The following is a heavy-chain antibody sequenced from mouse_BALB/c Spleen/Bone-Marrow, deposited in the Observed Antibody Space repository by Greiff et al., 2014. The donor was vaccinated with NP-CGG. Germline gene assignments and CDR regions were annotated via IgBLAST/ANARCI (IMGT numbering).Heavy chain of an antibody. CDR1: GFLFTGYS. CDR2: INPYNGGT. V-gene: IGHV1-26*01. D-gene: IGHD1-1*01. Sequence: SGPELVKPGASMKISCKASGFLFTGYSMNWVKQSHGKNLEWIGLINPYNGGTSYNQKFKGKATLTVDKSSSAAYMELLSLASEDSAVYFCARGGYGFAYWGQGTLVTVSA. CDR3: ARGGYGFAY. J-gene: IGHJ3*01.